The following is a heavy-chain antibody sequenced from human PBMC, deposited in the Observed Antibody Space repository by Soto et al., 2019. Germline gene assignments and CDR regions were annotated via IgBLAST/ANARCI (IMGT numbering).Heavy chain of an antibody. D-gene: IGHD4-17*01. Sequence: GWSLRLSCASSVLTLIPNWMHWVRQAPGKGLEWVARINADASSKTYADAVKGRFTLSRDNATATVYLHMTSLRLDDTAVYYCARELNDYPYYFDYWGQGTLVTVSS. CDR1: VLTLIPNW. CDR3: ARELNDYPYYFDY. V-gene: IGHV3-74*03. J-gene: IGHJ4*02. CDR2: INADASSK.